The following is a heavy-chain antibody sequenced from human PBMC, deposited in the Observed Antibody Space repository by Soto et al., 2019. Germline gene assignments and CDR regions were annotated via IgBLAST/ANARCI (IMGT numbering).Heavy chain of an antibody. J-gene: IGHJ4*02. CDR1: GGTFSSYA. D-gene: IGHD3-22*01. CDR3: ARESSGYYEFDY. Sequence: SVKVSCKASGGTFSSYAISWVRQAPGQGLEWMGGIIPIFGTANYAQKFQGRVTITADKSTSTAYMELSSLRSEDTAVYYCARESSGYYEFDYWGQGTLVTVSS. CDR2: IIPIFGTA. V-gene: IGHV1-69*06.